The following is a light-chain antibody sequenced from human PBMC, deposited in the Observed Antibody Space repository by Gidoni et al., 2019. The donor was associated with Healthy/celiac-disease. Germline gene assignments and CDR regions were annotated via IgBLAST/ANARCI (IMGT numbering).Light chain of an antibody. CDR2: VIN. Sequence: SVLTQPPSVSGAPGQRVTISCNGTSSNIGAGYAVHWYQQLPGTAHKLLIYVINNRPSGVSDRFSGSKSGPEASRAINWLQPEDESDYYCQSFDSSLGYVFGTGTKVTVL. CDR1: SSNIGAGYA. J-gene: IGLJ1*01. CDR3: QSFDSSLGYV. V-gene: IGLV1-40*01.